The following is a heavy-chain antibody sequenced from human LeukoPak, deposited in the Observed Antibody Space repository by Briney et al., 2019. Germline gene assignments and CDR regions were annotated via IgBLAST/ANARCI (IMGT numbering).Heavy chain of an antibody. CDR1: GGTFSSYA. J-gene: IGHJ6*02. V-gene: IGHV1-69*04. D-gene: IGHD4-23*01. Sequence: SVKVSCKASGGTFSSYAISWVRQAPGQGLEWMGRIIPILGIANYAQKFQGRVTITADKSTSTAYMELSSLRSEDTAVYYCAGRWSAVTREDYYYYGMDVWGQGTTVTVSS. CDR2: IIPILGIA. CDR3: AGRWSAVTREDYYYYGMDV.